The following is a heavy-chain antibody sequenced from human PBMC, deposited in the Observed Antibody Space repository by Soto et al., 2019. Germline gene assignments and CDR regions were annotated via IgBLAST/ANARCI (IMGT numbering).Heavy chain of an antibody. V-gene: IGHV4-59*12. CDR2: IYYSGST. J-gene: IGHJ5*02. CDR3: ASKSATDTNNWFDP. Sequence: SETLSLTCTVSGGSISSYYWSWIRQPPGKGLEWIGYIYYSGSTNYNPSLKSRVTISVDTSKNQFSLNLSSVTAADTAVYYCASKSATDTNNWFDPWGQGTLVTVSS. CDR1: GGSISSYY. D-gene: IGHD3-3*01.